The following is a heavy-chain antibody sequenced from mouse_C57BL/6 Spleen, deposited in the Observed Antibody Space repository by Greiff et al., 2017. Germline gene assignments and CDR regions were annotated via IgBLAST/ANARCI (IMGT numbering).Heavy chain of an antibody. Sequence: EVKLMESGGGLVKPGGSLKLSCAASGFTFSDYGMHWVRQAPEKGLEWVAYISSGSSTIYYADTVKGRFTISRDNAKNTLFLQMNSLRSEDTAMYYCAMIYYDYDDYAMDYWGQGTSVTVSS. D-gene: IGHD2-4*01. J-gene: IGHJ4*01. CDR3: AMIYYDYDDYAMDY. V-gene: IGHV5-17*01. CDR1: GFTFSDYG. CDR2: ISSGSSTI.